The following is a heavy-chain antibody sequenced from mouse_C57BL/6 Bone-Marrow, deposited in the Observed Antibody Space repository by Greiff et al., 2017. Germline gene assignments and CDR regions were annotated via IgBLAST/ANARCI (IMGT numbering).Heavy chain of an antibody. CDR1: GYTFTSYW. CDR2: INPSTGYT. CDR3: ARRDYDYFDY. V-gene: IGHV1-7*01. Sequence: VQLQQSGAELAKPGASVKMSCKASGYTFTSYWMHWVKQRPGQGLEWIGYINPSTGYTEYNQKFKDKATSTADKSSSTAYMQLSSLTSEDSAVYYCARRDYDYFDYWGQGTTLTVSS. J-gene: IGHJ2*01. D-gene: IGHD2-4*01.